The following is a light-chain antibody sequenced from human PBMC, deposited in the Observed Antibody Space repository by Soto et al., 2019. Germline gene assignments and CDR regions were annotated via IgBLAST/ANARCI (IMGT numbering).Light chain of an antibody. J-gene: IGKJ2*01. CDR3: QEYGSSPLYT. CDR1: QSVSSSY. V-gene: IGKV3-20*01. CDR2: GTS. Sequence: ENVLTQSPGTLSVSPGERATLSCRASQSVSSSYLAWYQQKPGQAPRLLIYGTSNRATGIPDRFSGSGSGTDFTLTINRLEPEDFAVYYCQEYGSSPLYTFGQGTKLEIK.